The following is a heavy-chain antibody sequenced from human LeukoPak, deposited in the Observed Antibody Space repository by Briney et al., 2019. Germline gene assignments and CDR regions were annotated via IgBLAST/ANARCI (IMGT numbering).Heavy chain of an antibody. J-gene: IGHJ5*02. CDR1: GGSISSGSHY. D-gene: IGHD2-8*01. V-gene: IGHV4-61*02. CDR2: IYTSGST. Sequence: SETLSLTCTVSGGSISSGSHYWSWIRQPAGKGLEWIGRIYTSGSTNYNPSLKSRVTISVDTSKNQFSLKLSSVTAADTAVYYCARDHKWSRWFDPWGQGTLVTVSS. CDR3: ARDHKWSRWFDP.